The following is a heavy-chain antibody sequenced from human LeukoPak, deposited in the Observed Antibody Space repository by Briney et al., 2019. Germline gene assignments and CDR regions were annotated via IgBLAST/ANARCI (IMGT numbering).Heavy chain of an antibody. J-gene: IGHJ4*02. Sequence: SETLSLTCTVSGGSISSYYWSWIRQPPGKGLEWIGYIYYSGSTNYNPSLKSRVTISVDTSKNQFSLKLSSVTAADTAVYYCARVSRPGAVAGDYWGQGTLVTVSS. D-gene: IGHD6-19*01. CDR2: IYYSGST. V-gene: IGHV4-59*08. CDR1: GGSISSYY. CDR3: ARVSRPGAVAGDY.